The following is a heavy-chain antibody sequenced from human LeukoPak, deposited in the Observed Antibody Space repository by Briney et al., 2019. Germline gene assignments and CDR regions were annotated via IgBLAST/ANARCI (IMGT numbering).Heavy chain of an antibody. CDR2: IYYSGS. V-gene: IGHV4-59*01. Sequence: PSETLSLTCTVSGGSISSYYWSWIRQPPGKGLEWIGYIYYSGSNYNPSLKSRVSISIDTSKNRFSLKLTSVTAADTGVYYCARVVWGGDFHYSLDVWGKGTTVIVS. CDR1: GGSISSYY. CDR3: ARVVWGGDFHYSLDV. J-gene: IGHJ6*03. D-gene: IGHD7-27*01.